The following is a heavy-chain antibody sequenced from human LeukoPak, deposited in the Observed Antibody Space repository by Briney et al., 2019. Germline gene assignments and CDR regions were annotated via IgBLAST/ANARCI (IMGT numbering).Heavy chain of an antibody. J-gene: IGHJ4*02. CDR1: GYTFTGYY. Sequence: ASVKVSCKASGYTFTGYYMHWVRQAPGQGLEWMGWINPNSGGTNYAQKFQGRVTMTRDTSISTAYMELSRLRSDDTAVYYCARMVDGDYGSDYWGQGTLVTGSS. CDR2: INPNSGGT. CDR3: ARMVDGDYGSDY. D-gene: IGHD4-17*01. V-gene: IGHV1-2*02.